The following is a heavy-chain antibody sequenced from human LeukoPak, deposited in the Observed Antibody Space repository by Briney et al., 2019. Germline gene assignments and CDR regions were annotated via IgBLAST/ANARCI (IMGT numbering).Heavy chain of an antibody. D-gene: IGHD3-9*01. Sequence: ASVKVSCKASGYTFTIYYMHWLRQAPGQGLEWMGIINPRGGGTSYAQKFQGRVTMTRDTSTSTLYMELSSLRSEDTAVYYCARDVSSDNVILTGYFKDPFNWYDPWGQGTLVTVSS. CDR2: INPRGGGT. CDR1: GYTFTIYY. V-gene: IGHV1-46*01. CDR3: ARDVSSDNVILTGYFKDPFNWYDP. J-gene: IGHJ5*02.